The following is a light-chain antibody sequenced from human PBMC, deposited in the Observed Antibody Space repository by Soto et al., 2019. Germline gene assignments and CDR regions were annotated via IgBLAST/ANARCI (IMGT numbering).Light chain of an antibody. V-gene: IGKV3-20*01. CDR2: GAS. CDR3: QQYGSSRWT. J-gene: IGKJ1*01. CDR1: QSVSSSY. Sequence: EIVLTQSPGTLSLSPGERATLSCRASQSVSSSYLARYQQKPGQAPRLLIYGASSRATGIPDRFSGSGSGTDFTLTISRLEPEDFAVYYCQQYGSSRWTFGHGTKVDIK.